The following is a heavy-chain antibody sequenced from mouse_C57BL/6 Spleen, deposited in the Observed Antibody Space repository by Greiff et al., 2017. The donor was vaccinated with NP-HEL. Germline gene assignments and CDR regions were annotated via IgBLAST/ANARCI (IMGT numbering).Heavy chain of an antibody. V-gene: IGHV3-6*01. CDR1: GYSITSGYY. D-gene: IGHD2-5*01. CDR3: ARPYYSNSFAY. CDR2: ISYDGSN. J-gene: IGHJ3*01. Sequence: EVQLVESGPGLVKPSQSLSLTCSVTGYSITSGYYWNWIRQFPGNKLEWMGYISYDGSNNYNPSLKNRISITRDTSKNQFFLKLNSVTTEDTATYYCARPYYSNSFAYWGQGTLVTVSA.